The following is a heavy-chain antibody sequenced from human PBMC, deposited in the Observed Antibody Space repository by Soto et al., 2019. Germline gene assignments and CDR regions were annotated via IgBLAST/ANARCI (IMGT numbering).Heavy chain of an antibody. V-gene: IGHV1-69*13. CDR2: IIPIFGTA. Sequence: SVKVSCKASGGTFSSYAITWVRQAPGQGLEWMGGIIPIFGTANYAQKFQGRVTITADESTSTAYMELSSLRSEDTALYYCARDRFFSSGYYPYWFDPWGQRTLVPVSS. CDR3: ARDRFFSSGYYPYWFDP. D-gene: IGHD3-22*01. CDR1: GGTFSSYA. J-gene: IGHJ5*02.